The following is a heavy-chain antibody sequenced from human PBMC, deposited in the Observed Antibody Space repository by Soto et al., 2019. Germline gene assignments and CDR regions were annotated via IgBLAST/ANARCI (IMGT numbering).Heavy chain of an antibody. D-gene: IGHD2-15*01. CDR1: GDSVSRNSSA. CDR3: ARADCSGGSCYVGNFDY. Sequence: SQTLSLTCAISGDSVSRNSSAWSCIRQSPSRGLEWLGRTYYRSKWYNDYAVSVRSRITINPDTARNQFSLQLKSVTPEDTAVYFCARADCSGGSCYVGNFDYWGQGILVTV. J-gene: IGHJ4*02. CDR2: TYYRSKWYN. V-gene: IGHV6-1*01.